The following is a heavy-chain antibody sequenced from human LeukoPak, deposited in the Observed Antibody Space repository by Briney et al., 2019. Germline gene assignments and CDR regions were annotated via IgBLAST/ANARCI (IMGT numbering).Heavy chain of an antibody. CDR2: IYSGGST. CDR1: GFTVSSNY. J-gene: IGHJ4*02. Sequence: GGSLRLSCAASGFTVSSNYMSWVRQAPGKGLEWVSVIYSGGSTYYADSVKGRFTISRDNSKNTLYLQMNSLRAEDTAVYYCATRYSYGSGSFDYWGQGTLVTVSS. CDR3: ATRYSYGSGSFDY. D-gene: IGHD3-10*01. V-gene: IGHV3-53*01.